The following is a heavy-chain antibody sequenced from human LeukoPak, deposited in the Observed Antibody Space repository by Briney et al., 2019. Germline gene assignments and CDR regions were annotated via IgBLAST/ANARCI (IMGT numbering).Heavy chain of an antibody. Sequence: GGSLRLSCAASGFTFSSYSMNWVRQAPGKGLEWVAVTSYDGTNKWYADSVQGRFAISRDNSKNTLYLQMNSLRPEDTAVYYCARDRLLITVAGTVDQWGRGTLVTVSS. V-gene: IGHV3-30*03. J-gene: IGHJ4*02. D-gene: IGHD6-19*01. CDR3: ARDRLLITVAGTVDQ. CDR1: GFTFSSYS. CDR2: TSYDGTNK.